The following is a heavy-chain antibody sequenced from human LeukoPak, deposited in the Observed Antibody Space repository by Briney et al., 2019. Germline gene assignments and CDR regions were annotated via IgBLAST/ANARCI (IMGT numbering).Heavy chain of an antibody. D-gene: IGHD6-6*01. V-gene: IGHV4-39*07. Sequence: SSETLSLTCTVSGGSISSSSYYWGWIRQPPGKGLEWIGSIYYSGSTYYNPSLKSRVTISVDTSKNQFSLKLSSVTAADTAVYYCARGTRPRGIAARPVLRRRDWFDPWGQGTLVTVSS. CDR3: ARGTRPRGIAARPVLRRRDWFDP. J-gene: IGHJ5*02. CDR1: GGSISSSSYY. CDR2: IYYSGST.